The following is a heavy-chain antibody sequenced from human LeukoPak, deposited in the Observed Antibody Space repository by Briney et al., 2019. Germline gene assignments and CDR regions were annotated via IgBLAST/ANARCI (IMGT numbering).Heavy chain of an antibody. Sequence: SETLSLTCAVYGGSFSGYYWSWIRQPPGKGLEWIGEINHSGSTNYNPSLKSRVTISVDTSKNQFSLKLSSVTAADTAVYYCARRGRGYCSSASCYRAGAFDIWGQGTMVTVSS. D-gene: IGHD2-2*02. J-gene: IGHJ3*02. V-gene: IGHV4-34*01. CDR3: ARRGRGYCSSASCYRAGAFDI. CDR1: GGSFSGYY. CDR2: INHSGST.